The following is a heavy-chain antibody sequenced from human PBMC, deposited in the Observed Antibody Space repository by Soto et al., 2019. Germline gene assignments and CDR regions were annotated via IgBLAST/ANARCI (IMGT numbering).Heavy chain of an antibody. V-gene: IGHV3-23*01. CDR2: ISSGADSS. CDR1: GFTFNTYA. Sequence: GGSLRLSCAASGFTFNTYAMSWVRQAPGKGLEWVSSISSGADSSYYADSVKGRFTISRDNSMSTLYLQMNSLRAEDTAVYYCAKDRQLFQMLWRKGSMFHYWGRGTLVTVSS. D-gene: IGHD2-2*01. J-gene: IGHJ4*02. CDR3: AKDRQLFQMLWRKGSMFHY.